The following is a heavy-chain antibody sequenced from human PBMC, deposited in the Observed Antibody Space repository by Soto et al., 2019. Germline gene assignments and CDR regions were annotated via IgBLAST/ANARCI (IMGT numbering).Heavy chain of an antibody. J-gene: IGHJ4*02. Sequence: GEALKISCKGSGYSFTSYWINWVRQMPGKGLEWMGRIDPSDSYTKYSPSFQGHVTISADKSISTAYLQWSSLKASDTAMYYCARKHGSSDDYWGQGTLVTVSS. CDR2: IDPSDSYT. CDR1: GYSFTSYW. D-gene: IGHD6-13*01. V-gene: IGHV5-10-1*01. CDR3: ARKHGSSDDY.